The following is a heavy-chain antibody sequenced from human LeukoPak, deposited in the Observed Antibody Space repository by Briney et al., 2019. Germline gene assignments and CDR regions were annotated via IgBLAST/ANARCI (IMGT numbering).Heavy chain of an antibody. CDR2: INHSGST. J-gene: IGHJ4*02. Sequence: SETLSLTCAVYGGSFSGYYWSWIRQPPGKGLEWIGEINHSGSTNYNPSLKSRVTISVDTSKNQFSLKLSSVTAADTAVYYCARGYDSSGPNDYWGQGTLVTVSS. CDR3: ARGYDSSGPNDY. CDR1: GGSFSGYY. V-gene: IGHV4-34*01. D-gene: IGHD3-22*01.